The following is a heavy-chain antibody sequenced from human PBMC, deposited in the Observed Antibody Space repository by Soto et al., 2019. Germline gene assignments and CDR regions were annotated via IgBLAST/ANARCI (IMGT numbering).Heavy chain of an antibody. D-gene: IGHD2-2*01. J-gene: IGHJ4*02. CDR3: ARGGGSTKVDY. CDR2: TSNSGST. CDR1: GGSITSSGYY. V-gene: IGHV4-31*03. Sequence: QVQLQESGPGLVKPSQTLSLTCTVSGGSITSSGYYWSWIRQHPGEGLEWIGFTSNSGSTSYNPPLKSRVTLSVDPSSSQCSLNLKSVTAADTAVYYCARGGGSTKVDYWGQGTLVTVSP.